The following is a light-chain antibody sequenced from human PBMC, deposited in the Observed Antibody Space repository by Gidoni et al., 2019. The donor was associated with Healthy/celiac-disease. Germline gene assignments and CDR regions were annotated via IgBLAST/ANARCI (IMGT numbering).Light chain of an antibody. CDR3: QQYGSSLYT. CDR2: GAS. J-gene: IGKJ2*01. Sequence: EIVSTQSPCTLSLSPGERATLSCRASQSVSSSYLAWYQQKPGQAPRLLIYGASSRATGIPDRFSGSGSGTDFTLTISRLEPEDFAVYYCQQYGSSLYTFGQGTKLEIK. CDR1: QSVSSSY. V-gene: IGKV3-20*01.